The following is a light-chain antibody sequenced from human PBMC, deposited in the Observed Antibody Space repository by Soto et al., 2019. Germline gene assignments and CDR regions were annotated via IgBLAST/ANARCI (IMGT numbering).Light chain of an antibody. V-gene: IGLV1-44*01. Sequence: QSVLTQPPSASGTPGQRVTISCSGSSSNIGNNTVNWYQQLPGTAPKLLIYTNNQRPSGVPDRSSGSKSGTSASLAISGLQSEDEADYYCAAWDDSLNGVVFGGGTKLTVL. CDR2: TNN. CDR1: SSNIGNNT. CDR3: AAWDDSLNGVV. J-gene: IGLJ2*01.